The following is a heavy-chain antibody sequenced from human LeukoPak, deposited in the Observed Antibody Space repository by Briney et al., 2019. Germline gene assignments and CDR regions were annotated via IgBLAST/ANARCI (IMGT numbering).Heavy chain of an antibody. Sequence: ASVKVSCKASGYTFTSYDINWVRQATGQGLEWMGWMNPNSGNTGYAQKFQGRVTMTRNTSISTAYMELSSLRSEDTAVYYCARAQSGRGRERLRYFDWTRYYYYYMDVWGKGTTVTISS. CDR1: GYTFTSYD. V-gene: IGHV1-8*01. CDR3: ARAQSGRGRERLRYFDWTRYYYYYMDV. D-gene: IGHD3-9*01. J-gene: IGHJ6*03. CDR2: MNPNSGNT.